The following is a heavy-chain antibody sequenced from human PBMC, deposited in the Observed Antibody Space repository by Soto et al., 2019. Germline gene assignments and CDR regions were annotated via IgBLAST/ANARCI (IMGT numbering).Heavy chain of an antibody. CDR1: GYTFTCYY. CDR2: ISPKSGGT. J-gene: IGHJ4*02. V-gene: IGHV1-2*02. Sequence: XSVKVSCKASGYTFTCYYIHWVRQAPGQGLEWVGEISPKSGGTRYAQKFQGRVTMTKDTSITTVYMELTNLSPDDTAVYYCGRGRSGELVVFYWGQGTLVTVSS. CDR3: GRGRSGELVVFY. D-gene: IGHD1-7*01.